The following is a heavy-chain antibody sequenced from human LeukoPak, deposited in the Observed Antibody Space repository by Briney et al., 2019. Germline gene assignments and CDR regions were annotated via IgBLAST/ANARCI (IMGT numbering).Heavy chain of an antibody. J-gene: IGHJ4*02. CDR3: AVGSDSSWAYFDY. CDR2: IYPGDSDT. V-gene: IGHV5-51*01. D-gene: IGHD6-13*01. Sequence: GESLKISCKGSGYSFTSYWIGWVRQMPGKGPEWMGIIYPGDSDTRYSPSFQGQVTISADKSISTAYLQWSSLKASDTAMYYCAVGSDSSWAYFDYWGQGTLVTVSS. CDR1: GYSFTSYW.